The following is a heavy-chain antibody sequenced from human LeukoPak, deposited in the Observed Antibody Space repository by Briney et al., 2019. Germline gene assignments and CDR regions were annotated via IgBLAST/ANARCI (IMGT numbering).Heavy chain of an antibody. Sequence: SVNVSFKASGGTFISYAISWVRQAPGQGLEWMGGIIPIFGTANYAQKFQGRVTITTDESTSTAYMELSSLRSEDTAVYYCARARRIYCSSTSCKEWWFDPWGQGTLVTVSS. CDR2: IIPIFGTA. D-gene: IGHD2-2*01. CDR3: ARARRIYCSSTSCKEWWFDP. J-gene: IGHJ5*02. CDR1: GGTFISYA. V-gene: IGHV1-69*05.